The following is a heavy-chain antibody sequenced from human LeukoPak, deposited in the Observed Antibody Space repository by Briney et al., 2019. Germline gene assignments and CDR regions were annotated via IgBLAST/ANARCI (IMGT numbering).Heavy chain of an antibody. CDR1: GFSLDDYG. CDR2: INWNGGST. J-gene: IGHJ4*02. V-gene: IGHV3-20*04. D-gene: IGHD3-3*01. Sequence: RSGGSLRLSRVAPGFSLDDYGTSWVRPGPGKGREWVSGINWNGGSTGYVDSVRGRFTPSTDKAKNSLYLQMNSLRAEDTALYYCARAYYDFWSGYSVLKYWGQGTLVTVSS. CDR3: ARAYYDFWSGYSVLKY.